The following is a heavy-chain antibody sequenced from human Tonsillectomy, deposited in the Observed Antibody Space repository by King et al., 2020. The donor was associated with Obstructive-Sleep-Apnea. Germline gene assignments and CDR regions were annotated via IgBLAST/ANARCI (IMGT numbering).Heavy chain of an antibody. J-gene: IGHJ4*02. CDR1: GFTFSSYA. D-gene: IGHD3-10*01. CDR2: ISYDGSNK. V-gene: IGHV3-30*04. CDR3: AGDMRTLGNYGFPFDY. Sequence: VQLVESGGGVVQPGRSLRLSCAASGFTFSSYAVHWVRQAPGQGLEWVTLISYDGSNKYYADSVKGRFTISRDNSKNTLYLQMNSQREEDTAVYFCAGDMRTLGNYGFPFDYWGQGTLVTVSS.